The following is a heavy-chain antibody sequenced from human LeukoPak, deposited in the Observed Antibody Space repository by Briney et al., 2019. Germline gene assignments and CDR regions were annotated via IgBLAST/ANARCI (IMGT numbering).Heavy chain of an antibody. V-gene: IGHV6-1*01. CDR3: ARAKQQAYSSGFGRMGYFDY. D-gene: IGHD6-19*01. J-gene: IGHJ4*02. CDR2: TYYRSKWYN. Sequence: SQTLSLTCAISGDSVSSNSAAWNWIRQSPSRGLEWLGRTYYRSKWYNDYAVSVKSRITINPDTSKNQFSLQLNSVTPEDTAVYYCARAKQQAYSSGFGRMGYFDYWGQGTLVTASS. CDR1: GDSVSSNSAA.